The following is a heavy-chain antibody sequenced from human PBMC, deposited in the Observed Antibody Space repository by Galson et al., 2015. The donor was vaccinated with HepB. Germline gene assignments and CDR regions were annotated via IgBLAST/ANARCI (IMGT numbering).Heavy chain of an antibody. D-gene: IGHD3-9*01. CDR3: ARHGTDYDILTGWFDP. V-gene: IGHV4-39*01. CDR2: IYYSGST. Sequence: WIRQPPGKGLEWIGSIYYSGSTYYNPSLKSRVTISVDTSKNQFSLKLSSVTAADTAVYYCARHGTDYDILTGWFDPWGQGTLVTVSS. J-gene: IGHJ5*02.